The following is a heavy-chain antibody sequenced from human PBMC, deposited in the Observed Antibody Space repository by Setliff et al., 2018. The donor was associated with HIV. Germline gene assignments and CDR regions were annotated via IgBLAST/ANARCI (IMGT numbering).Heavy chain of an antibody. CDR1: GGSFSGYY. J-gene: IGHJ6*03. D-gene: IGHD1-7*01. V-gene: IGHV4-34*01. Sequence: SETLSLTCAVYGGSFSGYYWSWIRQPPGKGLEWIGEFNHGRSTNNNPSLKSRVTISGDTTKNQFSLKLTSVTAADTAVYYCARNSKNWNYPVEYYDYYMDVWGTGTTVTVSS. CDR3: ARNSKNWNYPVEYYDYYMDV. CDR2: FNHGRST.